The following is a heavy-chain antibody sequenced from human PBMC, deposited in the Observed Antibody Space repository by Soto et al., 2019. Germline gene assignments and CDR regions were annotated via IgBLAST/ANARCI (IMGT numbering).Heavy chain of an antibody. CDR2: INHSGST. V-gene: IGHV4-34*01. D-gene: IGHD3-9*01. CDR1: GGSFSGYY. Sequence: QVQLQQWGAGLLKPSETLSLTCAVYGGSFSGYYWSWIRQPPGKGLEWIGEINHSGSTNYNPSLKSRVTISVDTSKNQFSLKLSSVTAADTAVYYCARGDDILTGYYPQIYWGQGTLVTVSS. CDR3: ARGDDILTGYYPQIY. J-gene: IGHJ4*02.